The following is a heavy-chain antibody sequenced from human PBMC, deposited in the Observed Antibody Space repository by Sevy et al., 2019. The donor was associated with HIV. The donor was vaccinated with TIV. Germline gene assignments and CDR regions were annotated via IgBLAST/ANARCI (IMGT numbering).Heavy chain of an antibody. CDR2: IYPDDSNT. D-gene: IGHD3-3*01. CDR1: GYSFTSYW. V-gene: IGHV5-51*01. J-gene: IGHJ4*02. Sequence: GESLKISCKGSGYSFTSYWIGWVRQMPGKGLEWMGIIYPDDSNTRYSPSFQGQVTISADKSIRTAYLQWSSLRASDTAIYYCARRPIWDFFFDDWGQGTLVTVSS. CDR3: ARRPIWDFFFDD.